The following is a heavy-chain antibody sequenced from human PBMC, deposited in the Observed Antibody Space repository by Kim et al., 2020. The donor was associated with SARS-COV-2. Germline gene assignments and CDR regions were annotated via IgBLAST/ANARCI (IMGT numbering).Heavy chain of an antibody. Sequence: SVTGRFTISRDNAKNTLYLQMNRLRPEDTAVYYCARAGDHDISGYYGFFHHWGKGALVTVSS. J-gene: IGHJ1*01. V-gene: IGHV3-74*01. D-gene: IGHD3-22*01. CDR3: ARAGDHDISGYYGFFHH.